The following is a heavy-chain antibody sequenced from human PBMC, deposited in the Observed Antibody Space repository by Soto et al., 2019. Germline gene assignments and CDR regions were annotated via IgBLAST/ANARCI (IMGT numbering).Heavy chain of an antibody. V-gene: IGHV4-31*03. CDR1: GGPISSGGFY. CDR2: IYYSGST. D-gene: IGHD2-15*01. Sequence: SENLSLRCTFSGGPISSGGFYWSWIRQHPGKGLEWIGYIYYSGSTYYNPSLKSRVTISVDTSKNQFSLKLSSVTAADTAVYYCARSLPSSGGSCYGYWGQGTLVTVSS. J-gene: IGHJ4*02. CDR3: ARSLPSSGGSCYGY.